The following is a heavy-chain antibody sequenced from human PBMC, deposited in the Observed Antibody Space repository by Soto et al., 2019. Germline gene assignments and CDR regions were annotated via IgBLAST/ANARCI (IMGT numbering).Heavy chain of an antibody. V-gene: IGHV3-15*01. CDR1: GFTFSNAW. Sequence: EVQLVESGGGLVKPGGSLRLSCSASGFTFSNAWMSWFRQAPGKGLEWVGRIKSKTAGGTTDYAAPVKGRFVISRDDSKNTLYPQMNSLKTEETALYYCTTDRFYSPVDSWGQGTLVTVSS. J-gene: IGHJ4*02. CDR3: TTDRFYSPVDS. CDR2: IKSKTAGGTT. D-gene: IGHD4-4*01.